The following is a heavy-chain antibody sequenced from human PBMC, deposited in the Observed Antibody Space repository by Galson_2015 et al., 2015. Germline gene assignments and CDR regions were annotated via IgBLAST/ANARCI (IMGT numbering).Heavy chain of an antibody. D-gene: IGHD4-17*01. CDR3: ASHGPDNDYGDYDQSPYYYGMDV. J-gene: IGHJ6*02. CDR2: IYSGGST. CDR1: GFTVSSNY. V-gene: IGHV3-53*01. Sequence: SLRLSCAASGFTVSSNYMSWVRQAPGKGLEWVSVIYSGGSTYYADSVKGRFTISRDNSKNTLYLQMNSLRAEDTAVYYCASHGPDNDYGDYDQSPYYYGMDVWGQGTTVTVSS.